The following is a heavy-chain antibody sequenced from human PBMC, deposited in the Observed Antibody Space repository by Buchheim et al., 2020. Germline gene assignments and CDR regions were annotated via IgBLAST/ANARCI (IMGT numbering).Heavy chain of an antibody. CDR3: ARDLYASTYYYDSSSYYFDY. D-gene: IGHD3-22*01. V-gene: IGHV3-33*01. CDR1: GFTFSSYG. Sequence: QVQLVESGGGVVQPGRSLRLSCAASGFTFSSYGMHWVRQAPGKGLEWVAVIWYDGSNKYYADSVKGRFTISRDNSKNSLYLQMNSLRDEDTALYYCARDLYASTYYYDSSSYYFDYWGQGTL. J-gene: IGHJ4*02. CDR2: IWYDGSNK.